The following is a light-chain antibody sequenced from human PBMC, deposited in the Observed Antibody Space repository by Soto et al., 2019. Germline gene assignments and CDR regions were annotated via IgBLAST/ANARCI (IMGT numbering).Light chain of an antibody. CDR3: QQYGRSLMYT. CDR1: QRVDSSY. V-gene: IGKV3-20*01. CDR2: GAS. J-gene: IGKJ2*01. Sequence: EIVLTQSPGTLSLSPGEGATLSCRARQRVDSSYLAWYQQKPGQAPRLRIFGASSRVTGIPDRFSGSGSGTDFTLTISRLEPEDFAVYYCQQYGRSLMYTFGQGTKLEIK.